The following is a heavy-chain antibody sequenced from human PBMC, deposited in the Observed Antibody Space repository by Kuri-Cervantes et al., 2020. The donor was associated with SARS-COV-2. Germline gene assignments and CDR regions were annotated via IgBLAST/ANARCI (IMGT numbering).Heavy chain of an antibody. D-gene: IGHD1-26*01. V-gene: IGHV4-61*02. J-gene: IGHJ5*02. CDR3: VRGGDWFDP. Sequence: SETLSLTCTVSGGSISSGSYYWSWIRQPAGKGLEWIGRIYTSGSTNYNPSLKSRVTISVDTSKNQFSLKLSSVTAADTAVYYCVRGGDWFDPWGQGTLVTVSS. CDR1: GGSISSGSYY. CDR2: IYTSGST.